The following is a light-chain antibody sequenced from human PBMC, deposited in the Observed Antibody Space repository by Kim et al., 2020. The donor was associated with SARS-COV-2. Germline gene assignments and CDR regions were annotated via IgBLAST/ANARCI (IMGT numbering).Light chain of an antibody. CDR2: RTH. V-gene: IGLV1-47*01. CDR3: ASWDDSLSGQV. J-gene: IGLJ3*02. CDR1: NSNIGNNL. Sequence: QTVSISWSGSNSNIGNNLGNWYQQHPGAAPKLVSSRTHERPSGVPDRFSGSKSGTSAYLVISGVRSGDGGDYYCASWDDSLSGQVFGGGTKVTVL.